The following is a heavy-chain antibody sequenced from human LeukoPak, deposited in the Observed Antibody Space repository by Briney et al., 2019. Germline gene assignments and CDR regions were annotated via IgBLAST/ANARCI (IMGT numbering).Heavy chain of an antibody. CDR1: GFTFSSYA. D-gene: IGHD3-10*01. Sequence: GGSLRLSCAASGFTFSSYAMHWVRQAPGKGLEYVSAISSNGGSTYYANSVKGRFTISRDNSKNTLYLQMGSLRAEDMAVYYCARGITMVREFDYWGQGTLVTVYS. CDR3: ARGITMVREFDY. CDR2: ISSNGGST. J-gene: IGHJ4*02. V-gene: IGHV3-64*01.